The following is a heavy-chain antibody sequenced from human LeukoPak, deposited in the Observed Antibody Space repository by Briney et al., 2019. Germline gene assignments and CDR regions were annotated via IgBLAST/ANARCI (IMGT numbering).Heavy chain of an antibody. CDR1: GFTFRSYE. Sequence: PGGSLRLSCAASGFTFRSYEMNWVRQAPGRGLEWVSYISGSGSTIHYADFVKGRFTISRDNAKNSLFLQMNSLRAEDTAVYYCARGGYNYGYAFDIWGQGTMVTASS. D-gene: IGHD5-24*01. J-gene: IGHJ3*02. CDR2: ISGSGSTI. CDR3: ARGGYNYGYAFDI. V-gene: IGHV3-48*03.